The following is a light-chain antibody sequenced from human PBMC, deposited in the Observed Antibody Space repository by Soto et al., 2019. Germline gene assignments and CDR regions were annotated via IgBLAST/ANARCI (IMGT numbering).Light chain of an antibody. J-gene: IGKJ4*01. CDR1: QSVSSY. CDR2: DAS. Sequence: EIVLTQSPATLSLSPGERATLSCRASQSVSSYLAWYQQKPGQAPRLLIYDASNRATGIPARFSGSGSGTDFTLTISSLEPEDFAVYYCQQRSNWLTFGGGSMV. CDR3: QQRSNWLT. V-gene: IGKV3-11*01.